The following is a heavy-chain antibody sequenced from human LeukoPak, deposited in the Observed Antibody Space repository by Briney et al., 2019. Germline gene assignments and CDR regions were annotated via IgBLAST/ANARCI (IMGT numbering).Heavy chain of an antibody. CDR3: ARGLTYYYGSGEQYYFDY. Sequence: SETLSLTCTVSGGSISSSSYYWGWIRQPPGKGLEWIGYIYYSGSTNYNPSLKSRVTISVDTSKNQFSLKLSSVTAADTAVYYCARGLTYYYGSGEQYYFDYWGQGTLVTVSS. CDR1: GGSISSSSYY. CDR2: IYYSGST. D-gene: IGHD3-10*01. V-gene: IGHV4-61*05. J-gene: IGHJ4*02.